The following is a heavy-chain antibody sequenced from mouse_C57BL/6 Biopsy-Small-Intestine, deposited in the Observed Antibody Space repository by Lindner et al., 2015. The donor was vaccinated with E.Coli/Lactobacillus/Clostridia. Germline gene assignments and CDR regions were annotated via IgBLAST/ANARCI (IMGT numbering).Heavy chain of an antibody. V-gene: IGHV14-4*01. CDR2: IDPENGDT. CDR1: GFNIKDYY. Sequence: VQLQESGAELVKPGASVKLSCTASGFNIKDYYMHWVKQRPEQGLEWIGWIDPENGDTEYASKFQGKATITADTSSNTAYLQLSSLTSEDTAVYYCTRGDYDYGENAMDYWGQGTSVTVSS. CDR3: TRGDYDYGENAMDY. D-gene: IGHD2-4*01. J-gene: IGHJ4*01.